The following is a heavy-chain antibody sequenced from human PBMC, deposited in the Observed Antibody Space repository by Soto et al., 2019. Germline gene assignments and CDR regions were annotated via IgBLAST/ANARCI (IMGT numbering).Heavy chain of an antibody. V-gene: IGHV5-51*01. CDR1: GYIFTNYW. Sequence: GGSLRLSCKGSGYIFTNYWIGWVRQMPGKGLEWMGIIWPGDSETKYSPSFEGQVTISVDKSISTAYLQWSSLKASDTAMYYCARHGSIGARQNWFDPWGQGTLVTVSS. CDR3: ARHGSIGARQNWFDP. CDR2: IWPGDSET. J-gene: IGHJ5*02. D-gene: IGHD6-6*01.